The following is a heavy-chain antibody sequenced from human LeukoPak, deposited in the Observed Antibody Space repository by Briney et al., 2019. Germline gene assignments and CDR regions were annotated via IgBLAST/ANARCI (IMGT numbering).Heavy chain of an antibody. CDR1: GYTFTSYG. CDR2: ISAYNGNT. CDR3: ARDPGSDYDFWSGYYRRMVKHDY. D-gene: IGHD3-3*01. V-gene: IGHV1-18*01. J-gene: IGHJ4*02. Sequence: GASVKVSCKASGYTFTSYGISWVRQAPGQGLEWMGWISAYNGNTNYAQKLQGRVTMTTDTSPSTAYMELRSLRSDDTAVYYCARDPGSDYDFWSGYYRRMVKHDYWGQGTLVTVSS.